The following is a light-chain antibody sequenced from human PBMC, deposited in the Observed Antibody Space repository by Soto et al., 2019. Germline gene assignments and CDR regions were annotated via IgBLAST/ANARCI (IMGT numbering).Light chain of an antibody. Sequence: SYERTQPPSVSVAPEKTATITCGGTNIGDKRVHWYRQKPGQAPVLLISYDSDRPSGIPERFSGSNSGNTATLTISRVEAGDEADYYCQVWDIMTDNYVFGGGTKLTVL. V-gene: IGLV3-21*04. CDR2: YDS. CDR1: NIGDKR. J-gene: IGLJ1*01. CDR3: QVWDIMTDNYV.